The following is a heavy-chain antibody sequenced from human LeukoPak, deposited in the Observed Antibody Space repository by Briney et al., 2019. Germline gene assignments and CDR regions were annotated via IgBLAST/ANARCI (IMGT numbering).Heavy chain of an antibody. V-gene: IGHV4-34*01. J-gene: IGHJ2*01. CDR2: INHSGST. Sequence: PSETLSLTCAVYGGSFSGYYWSWIRQPPGKGLEWIGEINHSGSTTYKPSLKGRVTISVDTSKTQFSLKLSSVTAADTAVYYCARGKEYCGGDCFSSWYFDLWGRGTLVTVSS. CDR1: GGSFSGYY. D-gene: IGHD2-21*02. CDR3: ARGKEYCGGDCFSSWYFDL.